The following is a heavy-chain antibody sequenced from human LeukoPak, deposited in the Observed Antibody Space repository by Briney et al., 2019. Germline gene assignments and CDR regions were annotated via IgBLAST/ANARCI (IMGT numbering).Heavy chain of an antibody. V-gene: IGHV3-23*01. D-gene: IGHD3-16*01. CDR2: ISGSGGST. CDR1: GFTFSSYA. Sequence: GGSLRLSCAASGFTFSSYAMSWVRQAPGKGLEWVSAISGSGGSTYYADSVKGRFTISRDNSKNSLYLQMSSLRAEDTAVYYCARDLLLRAFGFWGQGTMVTVSS. J-gene: IGHJ3*01. CDR3: ARDLLLRAFGF.